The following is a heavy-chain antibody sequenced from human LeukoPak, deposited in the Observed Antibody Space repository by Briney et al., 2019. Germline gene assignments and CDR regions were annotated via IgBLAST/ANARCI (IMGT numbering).Heavy chain of an antibody. CDR1: GFTFSSYE. V-gene: IGHV3-48*03. CDR3: ARERNYYDSSGYESY. J-gene: IGHJ4*02. Sequence: PGGSLRLSCAASGFTFSSYEMNWVRQAPGKGLEWFSYISSSGSTIYYADSVKGRFTISRDNAKNSLYLQMNNLRAEDTAVYYCARERNYYDSSGYESYWGQGTLVTVSS. D-gene: IGHD3-22*01. CDR2: ISSSGSTI.